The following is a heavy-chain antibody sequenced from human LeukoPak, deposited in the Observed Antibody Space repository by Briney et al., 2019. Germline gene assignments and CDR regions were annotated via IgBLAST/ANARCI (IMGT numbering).Heavy chain of an antibody. J-gene: IGHJ4*02. CDR3: ARAGSNWSSGCYFDY. V-gene: IGHV4-59*01. CDR2: IYYSGST. CDR1: GGSIGNYY. Sequence: SETLSLTCTVSGGSIGNYYWSWIRQPPGKGLECLGYIYYSGSTNYSPSLRSRLTMSLDTSKNQFSLKLSSVTAADTAVYYCARAGSNWSSGCYFDYWGQGALVTVSS. D-gene: IGHD6-13*01.